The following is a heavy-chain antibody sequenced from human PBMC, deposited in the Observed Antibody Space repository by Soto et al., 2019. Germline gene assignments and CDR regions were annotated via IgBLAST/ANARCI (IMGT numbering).Heavy chain of an antibody. V-gene: IGHV3-33*01. J-gene: IGHJ4*02. CDR3: ARDLSGPLDY. D-gene: IGHD3-16*02. Sequence: GGSLILSCAASGFTFSNYFRHWVRQAPGKGLEWVALIWYDGSNKYYADSVKGRFTISRDTSKNTLYLQMNSLRAEDTAVYYCARDLSGPLDYWGQGTPVTVSS. CDR1: GFTFSNYF. CDR2: IWYDGSNK.